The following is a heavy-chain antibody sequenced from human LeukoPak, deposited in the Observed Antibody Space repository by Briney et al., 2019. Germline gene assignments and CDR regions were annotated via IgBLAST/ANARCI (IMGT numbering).Heavy chain of an antibody. D-gene: IGHD3-22*01. V-gene: IGHV5-51*01. CDR1: GYSFTSYR. Sequence: GESLQISCKGSGYSFTSYRIGWVRQLPGKGLEWMGIIYPGDSDTRYSPSFQGQVTISADKSISTAYLQWSSLKASDTAMYYCARHYDSSGYPDYWGQGTLVTVSS. J-gene: IGHJ4*02. CDR3: ARHYDSSGYPDY. CDR2: IYPGDSDT.